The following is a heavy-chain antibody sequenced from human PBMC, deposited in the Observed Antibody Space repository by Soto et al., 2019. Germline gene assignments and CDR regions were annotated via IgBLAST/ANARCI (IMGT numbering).Heavy chain of an antibody. CDR3: ARDPGYSYGYVYYYYGMDV. D-gene: IGHD5-18*01. CDR1: GFTFSSYG. V-gene: IGHV3-33*01. CDR2: IWYDGSNK. J-gene: IGHJ6*02. Sequence: QVQLVESGGGVVQPGRSLRLSCAASGFTFSSYGMHWVRQAPGKGLEWVAVIWYDGSNKHYADSVKGRFTISRDNSKNTLYLQMNSLRAEDTAVYYCARDPGYSYGYVYYYYGMDVWGQGTTVTVSS.